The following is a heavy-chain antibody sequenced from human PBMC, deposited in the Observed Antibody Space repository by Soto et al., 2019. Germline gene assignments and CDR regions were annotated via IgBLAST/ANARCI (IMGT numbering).Heavy chain of an antibody. CDR3: ALRSMAVVPEY. CDR1: GDSISSYY. J-gene: IGHJ4*02. CDR2: LYYDRSA. V-gene: IGHV4-59*01. Sequence: QVQLQESGPGLVKPSETLSLTCAVSGDSISSYYCMWIRQPPGKGLESIGYLYYDRSANYNPSLKRRVTLSVDTSTNQCSLTLSSMTAADTAVYYCALRSMAVVPEYWGQGTLVTVSS. D-gene: IGHD3-22*01.